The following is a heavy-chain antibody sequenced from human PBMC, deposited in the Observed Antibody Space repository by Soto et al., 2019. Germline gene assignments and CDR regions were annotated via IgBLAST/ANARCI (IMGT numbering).Heavy chain of an antibody. CDR2: FYYSGST. D-gene: IGHD2-21*01. CDR3: ARDRYSSRATRFDP. CDR1: GGSISSGGYY. J-gene: IGHJ5*02. V-gene: IGHV4-31*03. Sequence: SETLSLTCTVSGGSISSGGYYWSWIRQHPGKGLEWIGYFYYSGSTYYNPSLKSRVTISVDTSKNQFSLKLSSVTAADTAVYYSARDRYSSRATRFDPWGQGTLVTVSS.